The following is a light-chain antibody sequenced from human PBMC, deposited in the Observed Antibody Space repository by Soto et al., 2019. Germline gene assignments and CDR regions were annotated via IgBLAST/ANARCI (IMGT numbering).Light chain of an antibody. Sequence: DIQMTQSPSSVSASVGDRVTITCRASQGISSWLAWYQQKPGKAPNLLIHTASTLHGGVPSRFSGSGSGTDFTLTITSLQAEDFATYYCQQTRAYPSTFGGGTKVDIK. CDR3: QQTRAYPST. V-gene: IGKV1-12*01. J-gene: IGKJ4*01. CDR1: QGISSW. CDR2: TAS.